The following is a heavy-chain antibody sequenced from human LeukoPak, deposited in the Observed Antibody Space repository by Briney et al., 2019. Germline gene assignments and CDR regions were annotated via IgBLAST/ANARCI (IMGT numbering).Heavy chain of an antibody. D-gene: IGHD2/OR15-2a*01. CDR2: ISTSGHNT. CDR3: VKGHTGYYFTIDY. Sequence: GGSLSLSCAASGFAFSTYGMGWVRQAPGNGPERVAAISTSGHNTYYPDSVKGRFTISRDNSKYTLYLQMNTLSAEDTAVYYCVKGHTGYYFTIDYWGQGTLVTVSS. J-gene: IGHJ4*02. CDR1: GFAFSTYG. V-gene: IGHV3-23*01.